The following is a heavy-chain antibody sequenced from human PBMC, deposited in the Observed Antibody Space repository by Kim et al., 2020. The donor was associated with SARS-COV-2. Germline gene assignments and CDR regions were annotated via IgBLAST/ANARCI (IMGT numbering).Heavy chain of an antibody. V-gene: IGHV1-24*01. Sequence: YAQKVQGRVTMTEDTSTDTAYMELSSLRSEDTAVYYCATSITISAYYFDYWGQGTLVTVSS. D-gene: IGHD3-9*01. CDR3: ATSITISAYYFDY. J-gene: IGHJ4*02.